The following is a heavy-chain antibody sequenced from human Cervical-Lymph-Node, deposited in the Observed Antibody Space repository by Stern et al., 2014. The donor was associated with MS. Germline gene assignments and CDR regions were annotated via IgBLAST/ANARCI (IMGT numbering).Heavy chain of an antibody. V-gene: IGHV3-23*04. J-gene: IGHJ6*02. CDR1: GFTFSDYA. CDR3: TKGFTVTGTGYGVDV. CDR2: ISGSGGNT. D-gene: IGHD6-19*01. Sequence: EVQLEESGGDLVQPGMSLRLSCAPSGFTFSDYAMSWIRQAPGKGLEWISSISGSGGNTFYADSVKGRFTISRDNSKNTLDLQMNSLRAEDSALYYCTKGFTVTGTGYGVDVWGQGTTVTVSS.